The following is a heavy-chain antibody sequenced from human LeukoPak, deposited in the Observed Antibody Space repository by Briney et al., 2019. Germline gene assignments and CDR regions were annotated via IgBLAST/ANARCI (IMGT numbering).Heavy chain of an antibody. CDR2: ISSSSSTM. CDR1: GFNFRSHA. V-gene: IGHV3-48*01. Sequence: PGESLRLSCAASGFNFRSHAMSWVRQAPGKGLEWVSYISSSSSTMSYADSVKGRFTISRDNAKNSLFLQMNSLRAEDTAVYYCARGGAARPDYWGQGTLVTVSS. J-gene: IGHJ4*02. D-gene: IGHD6-6*01. CDR3: ARGGAARPDY.